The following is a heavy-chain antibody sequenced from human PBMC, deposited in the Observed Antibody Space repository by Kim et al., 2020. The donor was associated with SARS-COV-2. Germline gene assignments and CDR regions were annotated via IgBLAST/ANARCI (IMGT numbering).Heavy chain of an antibody. CDR3: AGLNGGGWYDYGNWRPPNWFDP. J-gene: IGHJ5*02. D-gene: IGHD6-19*01. Sequence: SETLSLTCTVSGGSISSYYWSWIRQPPGKGLEWIGYIYYSGSTNYNPSLKSRVTISVDTSKNQFSLKLSSVTAADTAVDYCAGLNGGGWYDYGNWRPPNWFDPWGQGTLVTVSS. V-gene: IGHV4-59*08. CDR1: GGSISSYY. CDR2: IYYSGST.